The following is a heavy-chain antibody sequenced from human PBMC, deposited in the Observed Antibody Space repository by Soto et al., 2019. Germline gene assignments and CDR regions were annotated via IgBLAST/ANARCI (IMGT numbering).Heavy chain of an antibody. D-gene: IGHD1-26*01. CDR3: ARDISGNYSVDY. CDR1: GFTFSSHV. CDR2: TSYDGGSK. V-gene: IGHV3-30-3*01. J-gene: IGHJ4*02. Sequence: QVQLVESGGGVVQPGRSLRLSCAASGFTFSSHVMHWVRQAPGKGLEWVAVTSYDGGSKYYADSVKGRFTISRDNPKNKLYLQMDSLRGEDTAVYYCARDISGNYSVDYWGQGTLVTVSS.